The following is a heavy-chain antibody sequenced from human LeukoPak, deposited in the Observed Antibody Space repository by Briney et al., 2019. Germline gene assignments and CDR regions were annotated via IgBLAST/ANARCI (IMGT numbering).Heavy chain of an antibody. J-gene: IGHJ4*02. CDR3: ARAAYDSSGYLTL. Sequence: HSGGSLRLSCVASGFTFSSYGMHWVRQAPGKGLEWVAVIWYDGTNKYYADSVKGRFTISRDSSKNTLYLQMNSLRAEDTAVYYCARAAYDSSGYLTLWGQGTLVTVSS. CDR2: IWYDGTNK. CDR1: GFTFSSYG. D-gene: IGHD3-22*01. V-gene: IGHV3-33*01.